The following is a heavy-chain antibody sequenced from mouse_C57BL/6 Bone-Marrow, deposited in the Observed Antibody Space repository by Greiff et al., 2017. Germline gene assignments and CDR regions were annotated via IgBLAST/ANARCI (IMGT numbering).Heavy chain of an antibody. J-gene: IGHJ2*01. Sequence: EVQLQQSGPELVKPGASVMISCKASGYSFTDYNLNWVKQSNGQSIEWIGVVNPNYGTTSYNQQFKGKATLTADQSSSTAYMQLNSLTSEDYAVYYCASSYGVYWGQGTTLTVSS. CDR2: VNPNYGTT. D-gene: IGHD1-1*02. CDR3: ASSYGVY. V-gene: IGHV1-39*01. CDR1: GYSFTDYN.